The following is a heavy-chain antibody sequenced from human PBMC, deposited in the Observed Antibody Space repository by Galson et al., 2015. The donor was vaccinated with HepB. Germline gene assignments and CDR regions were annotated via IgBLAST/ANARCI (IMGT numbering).Heavy chain of an antibody. V-gene: IGHV3-9*01. D-gene: IGHD1-1*01. CDR1: GFTFDDYA. CDR3: AKGSHWPVPDAFDI. CDR2: ISWNRGSI. Sequence: SLRLSCAASGFTFDDYAMHWVRQAPGKGLEWVSGISWNRGSIGYADSVKGRFTISRDNAKNSLYLQMNSLRAEDTALYYCAKGSHWPVPDAFDIWVQGTMGTVSS. J-gene: IGHJ3*02.